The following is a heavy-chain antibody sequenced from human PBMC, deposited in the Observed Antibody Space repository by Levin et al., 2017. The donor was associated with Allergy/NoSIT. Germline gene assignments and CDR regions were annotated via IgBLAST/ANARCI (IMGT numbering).Heavy chain of an antibody. Sequence: ETLSLTCAASGFTFSSYWMHWVRQAPGKGLVWVSHINSDGSNTNYADSVKGRFTISRDNAKNTLYLQMNSLRAEDTAVYYCARGGCSSTSCLDYWGQGTLVTVSS. D-gene: IGHD2-2*01. CDR2: INSDGSNT. CDR1: GFTFSSYW. V-gene: IGHV3-74*01. CDR3: ARGGCSSTSCLDY. J-gene: IGHJ4*02.